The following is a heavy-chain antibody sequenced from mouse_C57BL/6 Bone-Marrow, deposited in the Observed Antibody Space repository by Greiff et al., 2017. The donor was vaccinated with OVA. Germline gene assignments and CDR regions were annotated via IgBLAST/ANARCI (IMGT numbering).Heavy chain of an antibody. CDR1: GFNIKNTY. Sequence: VQLKESVAELVRPGASVKLSCTASGFNIKNTYMHWVKQRPEQGLEWIGRIDPANGNTKYAPKFQGKATITADTSSNTAYLQLSSLTSEETAIYYCASQRLRRTRYAMDYWGQGTSVTVSS. V-gene: IGHV14-3*01. J-gene: IGHJ4*01. D-gene: IGHD2-2*01. CDR2: IDPANGNT. CDR3: ASQRLRRTRYAMDY.